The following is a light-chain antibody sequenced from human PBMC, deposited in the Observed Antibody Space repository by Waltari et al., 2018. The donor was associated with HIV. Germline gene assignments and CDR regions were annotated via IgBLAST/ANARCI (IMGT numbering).Light chain of an antibody. V-gene: IGKV4-1*01. Sequence: DIVMTRSPDSLAVSLGERAPINCKSSQSVLYSSNNKNYLAWYQQKPGQPPELLIYWASTRESGVPDRFSGSGSATDFTLTISSLQAEDVAVYYCQQYYSTPLTFGGGTQVEIK. CDR2: WAS. J-gene: IGKJ4*01. CDR3: QQYYSTPLT. CDR1: QSVLYSSNNKNY.